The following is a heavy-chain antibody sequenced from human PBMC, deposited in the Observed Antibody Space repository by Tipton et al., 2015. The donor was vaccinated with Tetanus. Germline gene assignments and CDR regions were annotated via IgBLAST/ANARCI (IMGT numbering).Heavy chain of an antibody. D-gene: IGHD3-10*01. J-gene: IGHJ4*02. CDR2: ISSSGST. Sequence: TLSLTCSVSGGSLRSGDHYWSWIRQPPGKGLEWLAYISSSGSTNSNYSLKSRITMSRDTSKNQFSLKLSSVTAADTAVYFCARGGTMVHGVILQDHFYYWGQGTLVTVSS. CDR3: ARGGTMVHGVILQDHFYY. V-gene: IGHV4-61*08. CDR1: GGSLRSGDHY.